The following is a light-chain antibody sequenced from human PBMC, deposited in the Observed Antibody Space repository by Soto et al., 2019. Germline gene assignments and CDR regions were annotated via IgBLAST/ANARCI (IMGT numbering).Light chain of an antibody. CDR2: GAS. Sequence: EIVLTQSPGTRSLSPGERATLSCRASQTISNTFFAWYQQRPGQSPRLLIYGASGRAAGIPDRFSGSGSGTDFTLSISRLEPEDFAVYYCQQYGVSPSFGGGTKVDIK. J-gene: IGKJ4*01. CDR3: QQYGVSPS. V-gene: IGKV3-20*01. CDR1: QTISNTF.